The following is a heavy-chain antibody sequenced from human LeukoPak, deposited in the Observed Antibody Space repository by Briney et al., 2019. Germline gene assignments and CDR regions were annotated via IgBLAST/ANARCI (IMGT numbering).Heavy chain of an antibody. CDR3: ARVRAALVRGVIMAHFDY. Sequence: SETLSLTCTVSGDSITNYNYHWGWIRQPPGKGLEWIGRLYNTGSTDNTDSNPSLQSRVTISADTSMNQISLRLTSVTAADTAVYYCARVRAALVRGVIMAHFDYWGQGTLVTVSS. CDR1: GDSITNYNYH. V-gene: IGHV4-39*07. J-gene: IGHJ4*02. D-gene: IGHD3-10*01. CDR2: LYNTGSTDNT.